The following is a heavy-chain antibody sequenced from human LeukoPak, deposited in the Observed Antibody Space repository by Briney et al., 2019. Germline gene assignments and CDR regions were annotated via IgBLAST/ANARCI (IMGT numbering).Heavy chain of an antibody. CDR2: IYSGGST. J-gene: IGHJ5*02. CDR1: GFTVSNNS. Sequence: GGSLRLSCAASGFTVSNNSMNWVRQAPGKGLEWVSVIYSGGSTNYADSVKGRFTISRDNSKNTVYLQMNSLRGEDTAVYYCIYRYTLDLWGQGTLVTVSS. D-gene: IGHD3-16*02. CDR3: IYRYTLDL. V-gene: IGHV3-53*01.